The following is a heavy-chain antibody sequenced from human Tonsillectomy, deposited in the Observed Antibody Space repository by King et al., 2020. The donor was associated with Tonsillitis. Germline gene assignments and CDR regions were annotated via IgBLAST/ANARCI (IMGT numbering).Heavy chain of an antibody. D-gene: IGHD2-2*01. CDR2: INPSGGST. CDR3: ARERPCSSISCYGGSWFDP. V-gene: IGHV1-46*01. Sequence: QLVQSGAEVKKPGASVKVSCKASGYTFTTYYMHWVRQAPGQGLEWMGMINPSGGSTSYAQKFQDRVTMTRDTSTSIVYLDLSSLRSEDTAVYCCARERPCSSISCYGGSWFDPWGQGTLVTVSS. J-gene: IGHJ5*02. CDR1: GYTFTTYY.